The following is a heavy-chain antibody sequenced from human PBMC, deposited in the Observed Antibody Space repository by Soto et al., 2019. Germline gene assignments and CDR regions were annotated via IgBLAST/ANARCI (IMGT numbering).Heavy chain of an antibody. J-gene: IGHJ4*02. CDR2: ISGSGGST. Sequence: GGSLRLSCAASGFTFSSYAMSWVRQAPGKGLEWVSAISGSGGSTYYADSVKGRFTISRDNSKNTLYLQMNSLRAEDTALYYCAKARDYIWGSYRSRSFDYWGQGTLVTVSS. CDR3: AKARDYIWGSYRSRSFDY. CDR1: GFTFSSYA. V-gene: IGHV3-23*01. D-gene: IGHD3-16*02.